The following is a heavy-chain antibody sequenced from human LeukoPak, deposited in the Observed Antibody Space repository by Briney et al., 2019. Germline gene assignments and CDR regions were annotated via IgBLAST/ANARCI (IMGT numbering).Heavy chain of an antibody. CDR3: ARSRDVYNGHALDI. CDR1: SGSISSYY. D-gene: IGHD5-24*01. J-gene: IGHJ3*02. CDR2: MYYSGST. V-gene: IGHV4-59*01. Sequence: SETLSLTCTVSSGSISSYYWSWTRQPPGKGLEWIGYMYYSGSTHYNPSLKSRVTMSVDTSKKQFSLRLTSVTAADTAVYYCARSRDVYNGHALDIWGQGTMVTVSS.